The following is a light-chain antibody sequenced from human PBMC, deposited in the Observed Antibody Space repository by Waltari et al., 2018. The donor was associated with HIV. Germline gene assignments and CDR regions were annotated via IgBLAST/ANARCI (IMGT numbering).Light chain of an antibody. CDR2: EVT. CDR3: CSYAGTSILV. CDR1: SSAVGSYNL. J-gene: IGLJ3*02. V-gene: IGLV2-23*02. Sequence: QSALTQPASVSGSPGQSITISCTGTSSAVGSYNLVSWYQQHPGKAPKLLIYEVTKRPSGVSNRFSGSKSGNTASLTISGLQAEDEGYYHCCSYAGTSILVFGGGTKLTVL.